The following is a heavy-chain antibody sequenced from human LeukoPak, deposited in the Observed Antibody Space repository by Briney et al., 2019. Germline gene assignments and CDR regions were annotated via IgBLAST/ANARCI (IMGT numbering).Heavy chain of an antibody. CDR2: IYYSGST. V-gene: IGHV4-59*08. J-gene: IGHJ6*02. CDR1: GGSISSYY. CDR3: ARQGAGYSGYDYYYYGMDV. Sequence: PSETLSLTCTVSGGSISSYYWSWIRQPPGKGLEWIGYIYYSGSTNYNPSLKSRVTISVDTSKNQFSLKLSSVTAADTAVYYCARQGAGYSGYDYYYYGMDVWGQGTTVTVSS. D-gene: IGHD5-12*01.